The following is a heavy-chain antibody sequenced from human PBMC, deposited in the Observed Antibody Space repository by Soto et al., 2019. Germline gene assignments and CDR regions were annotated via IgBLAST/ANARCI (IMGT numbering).Heavy chain of an antibody. D-gene: IGHD1-1*01. CDR2: IYYSGST. CDR1: GGSISRNSYY. CDR3: ARHDWNRVAY. Sequence: QMQLQQSGPGLVKPSETLSLTCTVSGGSISRNSYYWGWIRQPPGKGLEWIGSIYYSGSTYYNPSLKSLFTISVDTSTSQFPLRLSSVTAADTALYYCARHDWNRVAYWGQGTLVTVSS. V-gene: IGHV4-39*01. J-gene: IGHJ4*02.